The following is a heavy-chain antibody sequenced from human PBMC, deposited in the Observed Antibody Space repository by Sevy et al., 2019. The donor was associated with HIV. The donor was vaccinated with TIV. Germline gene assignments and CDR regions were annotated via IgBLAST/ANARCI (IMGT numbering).Heavy chain of an antibody. CDR1: GFTFSTYA. V-gene: IGHV3-48*01. Sequence: GGSLRLSCAASGFTFSTYAMNWVRQAPGKGLEWISYISSSGSPIYYADSVKGRFTISRDNAKNSLYLQMNSLRAEDTAVYYCARGGYCSGGSCFDYWGQGTLVPVSS. CDR3: ARGGYCSGGSCFDY. D-gene: IGHD2-15*01. CDR2: ISSSGSPI. J-gene: IGHJ4*02.